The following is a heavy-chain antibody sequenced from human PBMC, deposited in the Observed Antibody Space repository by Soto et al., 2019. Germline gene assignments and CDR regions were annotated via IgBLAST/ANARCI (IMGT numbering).Heavy chain of an antibody. CDR2: ISNGATTT. CDR1: KFIFSDYY. Sequence: LRLSCSASKFIFSDYYMSWIRQAPGKGLEWVAYISNGATTTHYADSVKGRFTISRDNAKNSLYLQMNSLRAEDTAMYYCARDTLPTDFGLGWDVWGQGTTVTVSS. CDR3: ARDTLPTDFGLGWDV. V-gene: IGHV3-11*01. J-gene: IGHJ6*02. D-gene: IGHD4-17*01.